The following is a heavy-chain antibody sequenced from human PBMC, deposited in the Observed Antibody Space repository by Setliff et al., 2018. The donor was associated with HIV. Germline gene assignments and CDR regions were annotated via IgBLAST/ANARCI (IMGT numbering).Heavy chain of an antibody. V-gene: IGHV3-23*01. J-gene: IGHJ4*02. CDR1: GFTFSNYA. D-gene: IGHD4-17*01. CDR3: SRDDLYGGNSFDY. Sequence: GSLRLSCAASGFTFSNYAMTWVRQAPGKGLEWVSTISGDAGSTYHADAVKGRFTISRDDSKSIAYLQMNSLKTEDTAVYYCSRDDLYGGNSFDYWGQGTLVTVSS. CDR2: ISGDAGST.